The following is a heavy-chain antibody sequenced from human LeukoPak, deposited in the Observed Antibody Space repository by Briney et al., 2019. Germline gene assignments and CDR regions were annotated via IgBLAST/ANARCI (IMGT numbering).Heavy chain of an antibody. V-gene: IGHV4-34*01. Sequence: SETLSLTCAAYGGSFSGYYWSWIRQPPGKGLEWIGEINHSGSTNYNPSLKSRVTISVDTSKNQFSLKLSSVTAADTAVYYCARLMYYYDSSGYLTPYYFDYWGQGTLVTVSS. CDR1: GGSFSGYY. CDR3: ARLMYYYDSSGYLTPYYFDY. D-gene: IGHD3-22*01. CDR2: INHSGST. J-gene: IGHJ4*02.